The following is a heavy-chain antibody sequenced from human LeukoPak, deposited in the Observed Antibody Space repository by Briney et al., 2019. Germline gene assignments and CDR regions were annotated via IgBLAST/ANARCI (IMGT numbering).Heavy chain of an antibody. V-gene: IGHV4-39*07. CDR1: GGSISSSSHY. Sequence: PSETLSLTCTVSGGSISSSSHYWGWIRQPPGKGLEWIGSIYYSGDTYYNPSLKSRVTISVDTSKNQFSLKLSSVTAADTAVYYCARGRVVPAAIENWFDPWGQGTLVTVSS. CDR3: ARGRVVPAAIENWFDP. CDR2: IYYSGDT. D-gene: IGHD2-2*01. J-gene: IGHJ5*02.